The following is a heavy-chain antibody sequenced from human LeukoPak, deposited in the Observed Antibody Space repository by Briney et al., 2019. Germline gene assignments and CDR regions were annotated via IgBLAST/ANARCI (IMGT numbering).Heavy chain of an antibody. CDR2: IHYSGST. CDR3: ARVVTRFATSIANVPGYHWFDP. D-gene: IGHD6-6*01. V-gene: IGHV4-39*07. CDR1: GGSISNISSS. J-gene: IGHJ5*02. Sequence: SETLSLTCTVSGGSISNISSSWGWIRQPPGKGLEWIGSIHYSGSTYYNPSLKSRGTISLETSKKHFSLTLRSVTAADTAVFYCARVVTRFATSIANVPGYHWFDPWGQGTLVIVSS.